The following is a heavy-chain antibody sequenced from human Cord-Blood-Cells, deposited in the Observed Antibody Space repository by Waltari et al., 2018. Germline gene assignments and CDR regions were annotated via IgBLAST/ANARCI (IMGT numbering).Heavy chain of an antibody. CDR2: INHSGST. J-gene: IGHJ3*02. CDR1: GGSFSGYY. D-gene: IGHD6-6*01. V-gene: IGHV4-34*01. Sequence: QVQLQQWGAGLLKPSETLSLTCAVYGGSFSGYYWSWIRQPPGKGLEWIGEINHSGSTNFNPSLKSRVTISVDTSKNQFSLKLSSVTAADTAVYYCARDGGAARDDAFDIWGQGTMVTVSS. CDR3: ARDGGAARDDAFDI.